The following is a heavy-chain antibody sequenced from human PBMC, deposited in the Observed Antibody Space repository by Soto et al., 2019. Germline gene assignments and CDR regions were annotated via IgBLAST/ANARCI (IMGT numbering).Heavy chain of an antibody. Sequence: GSLRRSCAASGFNFYSYAMNWVRQAPGKGLEWVSEIGGSGDYTYYADSVKGRFTISRDNSKNTLYLQMNSLTAEDTAVYYCARERQPAPLYYWGQGTLVTVSS. CDR2: IGGSGDYT. V-gene: IGHV3-23*01. CDR3: ARERQPAPLYY. CDR1: GFNFYSYA. D-gene: IGHD3-10*01. J-gene: IGHJ4*02.